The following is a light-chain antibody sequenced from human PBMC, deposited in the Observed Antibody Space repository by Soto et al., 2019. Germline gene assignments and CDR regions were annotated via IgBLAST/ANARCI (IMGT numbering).Light chain of an antibody. V-gene: IGLV2-14*01. CDR1: SSEIGGFNY. J-gene: IGLJ1*01. Sequence: QSVLTPPASVSGSPGQSITISCTGNSSEIGGFNYVSWYQQHPGKAPKLMIYHVSNRPSGVSNRFSGSKSGNTASLTISGLQAEDEADYYCSSYTSSSTPYVFGTGTKVTVL. CDR3: SSYTSSSTPYV. CDR2: HVS.